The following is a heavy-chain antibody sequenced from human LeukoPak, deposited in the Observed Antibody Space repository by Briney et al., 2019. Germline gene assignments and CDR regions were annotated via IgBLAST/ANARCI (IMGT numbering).Heavy chain of an antibody. Sequence: GGSLRLSCAASGFTFSSYAMSWVRQAPGKGLEWVSSISGNGGYTYHADSVKGRFAISRDNSKNTLYMQMNSLRDEDTAVYYCARPQNPEIYGYGAFDIWGQGTMVTVSS. D-gene: IGHD5-18*01. J-gene: IGHJ3*02. CDR2: ISGNGGYT. V-gene: IGHV3-23*01. CDR1: GFTFSSYA. CDR3: ARPQNPEIYGYGAFDI.